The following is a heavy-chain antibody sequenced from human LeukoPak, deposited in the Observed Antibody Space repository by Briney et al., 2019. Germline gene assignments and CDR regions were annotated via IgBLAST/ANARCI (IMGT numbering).Heavy chain of an antibody. CDR3: ARAAGWFGELSCWFDP. D-gene: IGHD3-10*01. J-gene: IGHJ5*02. V-gene: IGHV4-39*07. CDR2: IYYSGST. Sequence: SETLSLTCTVSGGSISSSSYYWGWIRQPPGKGLEWIGSIYYSGSTYYNPSLKSRVTISVDTSKNQFSLKLSSVTAADTAVYYCARAAGWFGELSCWFDPWGQGTLVTVSS. CDR1: GGSISSSSYY.